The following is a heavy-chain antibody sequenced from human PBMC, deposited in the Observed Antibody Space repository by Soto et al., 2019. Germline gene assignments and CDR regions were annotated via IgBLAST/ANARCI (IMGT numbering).Heavy chain of an antibody. CDR2: INHSGST. V-gene: IGHV4-34*01. Sequence: SETLSLTCAVYGGSFSGYYWSWIRQPPGKGLEWIGEINHSGSTNYNPSLKSRVTISVDTSKNQFSLKLSSVTAADTAVYYCARKCRNSSGCRYGMDVWGQGTTVTVSS. D-gene: IGHD6-19*01. J-gene: IGHJ6*02. CDR1: GGSFSGYY. CDR3: ARKCRNSSGCRYGMDV.